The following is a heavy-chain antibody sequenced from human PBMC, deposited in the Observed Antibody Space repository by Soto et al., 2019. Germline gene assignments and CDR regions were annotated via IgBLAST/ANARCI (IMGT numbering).Heavy chain of an antibody. V-gene: IGHV4-4*02. CDR3: ARVAAAGTRVDY. CDR2: IYHSGST. D-gene: IGHD6-25*01. CDR1: GGSISSSNW. J-gene: IGHJ4*02. Sequence: QVQLQESGPGLVKPSGTLSLTCAVSGGSISSSNWWSWVRQPPGKGLEWIGEIYHSGSTNYNPSLEGRFTLSADISKNQFSLKLSSVTAADTTVYYGARVAAAGTRVDYWGPGTLVTVSS.